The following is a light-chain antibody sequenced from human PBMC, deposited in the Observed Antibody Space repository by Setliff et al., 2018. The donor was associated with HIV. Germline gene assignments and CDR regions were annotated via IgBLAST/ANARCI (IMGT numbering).Light chain of an antibody. CDR3: GSYAGTNNNLYV. CDR2: EVS. J-gene: IGLJ1*01. Sequence: QSALTQPPSASGSPGQSVTVSCTGTSNDVCYYNRVSWYQQYPGKAPKVMIYEVSKLPSGVPDRFSGSKSGNTASLTVSGLQAEDEADYYCGSYAGTNNNLYVFGTGTKVTVL. CDR1: SNDVCYYNR. V-gene: IGLV2-8*01.